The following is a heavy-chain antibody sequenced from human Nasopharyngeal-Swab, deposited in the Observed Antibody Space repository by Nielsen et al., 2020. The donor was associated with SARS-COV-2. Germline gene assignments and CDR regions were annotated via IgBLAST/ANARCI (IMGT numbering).Heavy chain of an antibody. CDR1: GFTFSDYY. J-gene: IGHJ4*02. Sequence: GESQKISCAASGFTFSDYYMSWIRQAPGKGLEWVSYISSSGITIYYADSVKGRFTISRDNAKNSLYLQMNSLRAEDTAVYYCARPQCRGGGDCHYYFDYWGQGTLVTVSS. CDR2: ISSSGITI. D-gene: IGHD2-21*02. V-gene: IGHV3-11*01. CDR3: ARPQCRGGGDCHYYFDY.